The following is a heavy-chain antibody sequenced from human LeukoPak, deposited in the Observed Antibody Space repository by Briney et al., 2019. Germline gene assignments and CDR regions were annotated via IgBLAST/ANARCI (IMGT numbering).Heavy chain of an antibody. V-gene: IGHV4-30-2*03. CDR3: ASHRHNGGHHF. Sequence: SETLSLTCAVSGGSISSGGYSWSWSRQPPGKGLEWIRRIYYSGSTYYNSALNSRLTISVGTSKNQFSLNLASVTAADTAVYYCASHRHNGGHHFWGQGTLVTVSS. J-gene: IGHJ4*02. CDR2: IYYSGST. D-gene: IGHD3-16*01. CDR1: GGSISSGGYS.